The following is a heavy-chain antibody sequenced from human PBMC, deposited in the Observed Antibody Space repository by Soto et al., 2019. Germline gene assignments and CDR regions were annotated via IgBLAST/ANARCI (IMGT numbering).Heavy chain of an antibody. CDR2: ISGSGGST. Sequence: RGSLRLSCAASGFTFSSYPMSWVRQAPGKGLEWVSAISGSGGSTYYADSVKGRFTISRDNSKNTLYLQMNSLRAEDTAVYYCAKVNSPVVITTTVYYYYGMDVWGQGTTVTVSS. V-gene: IGHV3-23*01. D-gene: IGHD3-22*01. J-gene: IGHJ6*02. CDR3: AKVNSPVVITTTVYYYYGMDV. CDR1: GFTFSSYP.